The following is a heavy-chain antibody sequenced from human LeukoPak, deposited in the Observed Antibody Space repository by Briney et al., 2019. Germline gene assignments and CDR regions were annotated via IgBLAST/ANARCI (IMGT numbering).Heavy chain of an antibody. D-gene: IGHD4-17*01. Sequence: PPQTLSLTCTVSGGSISSGGYYWSWIRQHPGKGLEWIGYIYYSGSTYYNPSLKSRVTISVDTSKNQFSLKLSSVTAADTAVYYCARVQDDYGGNPLVYWGQGTLVTVSS. CDR3: ARVQDDYGGNPLVY. CDR2: IYYSGST. CDR1: GGSISSGGYY. J-gene: IGHJ4*02. V-gene: IGHV4-31*03.